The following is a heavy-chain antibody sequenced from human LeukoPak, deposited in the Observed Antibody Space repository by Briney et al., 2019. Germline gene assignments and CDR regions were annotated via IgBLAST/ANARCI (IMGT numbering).Heavy chain of an antibody. D-gene: IGHD3-22*01. CDR1: GGSISSSSYY. J-gene: IGHJ3*02. Sequence: SETLSLTCTVSGGSISSSSYYWGWIRQPPGKGLEWIGSIYYSGSTYYNPSLKSRVTISVDTSKNQFSLKLSSVTAADTAVYYCARDPLAYYDSSAIPRIWGQGTMVTVSS. CDR2: IYYSGST. CDR3: ARDPLAYYDSSAIPRI. V-gene: IGHV4-39*07.